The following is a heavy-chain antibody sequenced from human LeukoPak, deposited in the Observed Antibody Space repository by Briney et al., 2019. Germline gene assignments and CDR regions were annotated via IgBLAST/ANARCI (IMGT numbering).Heavy chain of an antibody. J-gene: IGHJ4*02. CDR2: MNPNSGNT. Sequence: GASVKVSCKASGYTFTSYDINWVRQATGQGLEWKGWMNPNSGNTGYAQKFQGRVTITRNTSISTAYMELSSLRSEDTAVYYCARAHCTNGVCYSGYWGQGTLVTVSS. V-gene: IGHV1-8*03. D-gene: IGHD2-8*01. CDR1: GYTFTSYD. CDR3: ARAHCTNGVCYSGY.